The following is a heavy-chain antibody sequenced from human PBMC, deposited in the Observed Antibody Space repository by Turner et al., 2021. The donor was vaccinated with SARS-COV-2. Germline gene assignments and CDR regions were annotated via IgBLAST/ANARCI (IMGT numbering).Heavy chain of an antibody. CDR2: IYSGGST. CDR1: GLTVRSNY. V-gene: IGHV3-53*01. Sequence: EVQLVESGGGLIQPGGSLGLSCAASGLTVRSNYMSWVRQAPGKGLEWVSVIYSGGSTYYADSVKGRFTISRDNSKNTLYLQMNSLRAEDTAVYYCARDLYYYGMDVWGQGTTVTVSS. CDR3: ARDLYYYGMDV. J-gene: IGHJ6*02.